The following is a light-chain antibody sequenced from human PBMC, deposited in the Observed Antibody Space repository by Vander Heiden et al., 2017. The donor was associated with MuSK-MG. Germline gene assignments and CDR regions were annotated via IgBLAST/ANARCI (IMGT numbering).Light chain of an antibody. CDR3: QHNGGSPCL. V-gene: IGKV3-20*01. J-gene: IGKJ1*01. CDR1: QSVRSNY. Sequence: EIVLTQSPATLSLSPGDRATLSCWASQSVRSNYFAWYQQKRRQATRLIIDGASSRATGIPGRFSGSGAGTVFTPTISRLEHEDFALYYCQHNGGSPCLFGQGTKVEIK. CDR2: GAS.